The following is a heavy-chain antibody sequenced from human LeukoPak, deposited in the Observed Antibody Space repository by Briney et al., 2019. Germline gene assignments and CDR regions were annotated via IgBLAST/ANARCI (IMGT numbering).Heavy chain of an antibody. V-gene: IGHV3-7*01. CDR1: GFTFSSYW. Sequence: GGSLRLSCAASGFTFSSYWMSWVRQAPGKGLEWVANIKQDGSEKYYVDSVKGRFTISRDNAKNSLYLQMNSLRAEDTAVYYCAREGSGWYNYYYGMDVWGQGTTVTDSS. J-gene: IGHJ6*02. CDR3: AREGSGWYNYYYGMDV. D-gene: IGHD6-19*01. CDR2: IKQDGSEK.